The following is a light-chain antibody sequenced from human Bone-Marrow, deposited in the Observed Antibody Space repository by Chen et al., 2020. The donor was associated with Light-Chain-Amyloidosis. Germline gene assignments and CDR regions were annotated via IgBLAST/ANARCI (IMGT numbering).Light chain of an antibody. Sequence: NFMLTQPHAVSASPGKTVIISCTRRSGSIATNYVQGYQQRPGSSPTTVIYEDDQRPSGVPDRFSGSIDRSSNSASLTISGLKTEDEADYYCQSYQGSSQGVFGGGTKLTVL. V-gene: IGLV6-57*01. J-gene: IGLJ3*02. CDR2: EDD. CDR3: QSYQGSSQGV. CDR1: SGSIATNY.